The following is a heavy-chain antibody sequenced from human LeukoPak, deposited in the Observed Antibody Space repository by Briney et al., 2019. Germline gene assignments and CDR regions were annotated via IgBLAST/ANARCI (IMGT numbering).Heavy chain of an antibody. CDR1: GFTFSSYW. V-gene: IGHV3-7*03. CDR2: IKQDGSEK. D-gene: IGHD5-18*01. CDR3: ASLDTAKQPLANH. J-gene: IGHJ5*02. Sequence: GGSLRLSCAASGFTFSSYWMSWVRQAPGKGLEWVANIKQDGSEKYYVDSVKGRFTISRDNAKNSLYLQMSSLRAEDTAVYYCASLDTAKQPLANHWGQGTLVTVSS.